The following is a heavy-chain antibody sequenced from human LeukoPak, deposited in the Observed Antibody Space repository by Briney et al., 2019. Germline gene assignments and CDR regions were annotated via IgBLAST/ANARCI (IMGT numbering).Heavy chain of an antibody. J-gene: IGHJ3*02. CDR3: ARDPLLSCSGGYCYYDAFDI. CDR2: IYYSGST. V-gene: IGHV4-30-4*07. D-gene: IGHD2-15*01. Sequence: SETLSLTCAVSGGSISSGGYSWSWIRQPPVKGLEWIGYIYYSGSTYYNPSLKSRVTISVDTSKNQFSLKLSSVTAADTAVYYCARDPLLSCSGGYCYYDAFDIWGQGTMVTVSS. CDR1: GGSISSGGYS.